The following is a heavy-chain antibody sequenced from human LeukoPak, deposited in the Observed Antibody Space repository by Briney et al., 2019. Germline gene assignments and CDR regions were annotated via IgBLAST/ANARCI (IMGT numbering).Heavy chain of an antibody. CDR3: AGYYYDSSGYYAFDI. Sequence: GRSLRLSCAASGFTFDDYAMHWVRQAPEKGLEWVSGISWNSGSIGYADSVKGRFTISRDNAKNSLYLQMNSLRAEDTAVYYCAGYYYDSSGYYAFDIWGQGTMVTVSS. V-gene: IGHV3-9*01. CDR2: ISWNSGSI. J-gene: IGHJ3*02. CDR1: GFTFDDYA. D-gene: IGHD3-22*01.